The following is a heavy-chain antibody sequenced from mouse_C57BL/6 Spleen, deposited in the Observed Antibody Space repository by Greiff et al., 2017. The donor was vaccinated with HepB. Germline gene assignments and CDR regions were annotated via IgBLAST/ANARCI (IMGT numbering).Heavy chain of an antibody. CDR2: LYWDDDK. V-gene: IGHV8-12*01. CDR1: GFSLSTSGMG. J-gene: IGHJ2*01. CDR3: ARSGELPYFDY. D-gene: IGHD1-1*01. Sequence: QVTLKVCGPGILQSSQTLSLTCSFSGFSLSTSGMGVSWIRQPSGKGLGWLAHLYWDDDKRYNPSLKSRLIISKDTSRSQVFLKITSVDTADTATYYCARSGELPYFDYWGQGTTLTVSS.